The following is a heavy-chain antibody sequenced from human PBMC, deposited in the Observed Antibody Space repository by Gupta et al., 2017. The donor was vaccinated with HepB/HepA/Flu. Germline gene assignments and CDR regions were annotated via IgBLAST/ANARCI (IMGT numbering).Heavy chain of an antibody. CDR1: GFTCRRYA. J-gene: IGHJ3*01. Sequence: QLLESGGGLVQPGGSLRLSCSASGFTCRRYALSWVCPAPGKGLEWVSGISASGDRTYYSNSVKGRFTISRGSSRNTLDLQMNNLRAEDSALYYCTKDPNGDYVGGFDFWGQGTMVTVSS. CDR3: TKDPNGDYVGGFDF. V-gene: IGHV3-23*01. CDR2: ISASGDRT. D-gene: IGHD4-17*01.